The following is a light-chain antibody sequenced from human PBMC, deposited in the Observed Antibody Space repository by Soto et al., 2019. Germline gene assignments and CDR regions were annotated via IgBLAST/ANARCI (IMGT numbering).Light chain of an antibody. V-gene: IGLV2-14*03. J-gene: IGLJ1*01. CDR2: DVS. CDR1: SSDVGGYNL. CDR3: SSYTSSSTRV. Sequence: QSVLTQPASVSGSPGQSITISCTGTSSDVGGYNLVSWYQQHPGKAPKLMIYDVSNRPSGVSNRFSGSKSGNTASLTISGLQAEDEADYYCSSYTSSSTRVFGTGTKVTVL.